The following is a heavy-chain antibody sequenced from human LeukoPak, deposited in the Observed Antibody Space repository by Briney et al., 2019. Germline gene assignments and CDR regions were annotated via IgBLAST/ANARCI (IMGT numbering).Heavy chain of an antibody. CDR2: IYYSGST. D-gene: IGHD3-22*01. CDR1: GGSISSSSYY. CDR3: ARDYYDSSGPGDAFDI. V-gene: IGHV4-39*07. J-gene: IGHJ3*02. Sequence: SETLSLTCTVSGGSISSSSYYWGWIRQPPGKGLEWIGSIYYSGSTNYNPSLKSRVTISVDTSKNQFSLKLSSVTAADTAVYYCARDYYDSSGPGDAFDIWGQGTMVTVSS.